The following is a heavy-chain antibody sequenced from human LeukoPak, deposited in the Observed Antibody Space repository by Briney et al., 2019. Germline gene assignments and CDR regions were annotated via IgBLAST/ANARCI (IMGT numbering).Heavy chain of an antibody. CDR3: ARILTSSIVQPFDY. V-gene: IGHV3-48*03. D-gene: IGHD1-26*01. J-gene: IGHJ4*02. Sequence: PGGSLRLSCAASGFTFSDYEMNWVRQAPGKGLEWLSYISRSGTTVYYADSVKGRLTISRDNAKNTLYLQMNSLRAEDTAVYYCARILTSSIVQPFDYWGQGTLVTVSS. CDR2: ISRSGTTV. CDR1: GFTFSDYE.